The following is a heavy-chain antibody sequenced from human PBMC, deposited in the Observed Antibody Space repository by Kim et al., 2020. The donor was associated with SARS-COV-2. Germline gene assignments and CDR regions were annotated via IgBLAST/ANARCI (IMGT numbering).Heavy chain of an antibody. V-gene: IGHV3-64*04. CDR2: IYSEGDPTYSAST. CDR3: ARDCLGSASSAVACLAP. CDR1: GFSVSRNY. Sequence: GGSLRLSCAASGFSVSRNYMTWVRQAPGKGLEWVAVIYSEGDPTYSASTYYADSVKGRFTISRDTSKNTLYLQMNSLRADDAAVYYCARDCLGSASSAVACLAPWGQGSLVTVSS. J-gene: IGHJ5*02. D-gene: IGHD6-19*01.